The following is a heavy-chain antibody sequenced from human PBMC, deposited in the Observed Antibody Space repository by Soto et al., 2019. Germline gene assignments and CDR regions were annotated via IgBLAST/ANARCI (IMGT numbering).Heavy chain of an antibody. D-gene: IGHD2-8*01. CDR3: AKGINIVLMVPFDP. CDR2: ISGSGGST. V-gene: IGHV3-23*01. J-gene: IGHJ5*02. Sequence: PGGSLRLSCAASGFTFSSYAMSWVRQAPGKGLEWVSAISGSGGSTYYADSVKGRFTVSRDNSKNTLYLQMNSLRAEDTAVYYCAKGINIVLMVPFDPWGQGTLVTVSS. CDR1: GFTFSSYA.